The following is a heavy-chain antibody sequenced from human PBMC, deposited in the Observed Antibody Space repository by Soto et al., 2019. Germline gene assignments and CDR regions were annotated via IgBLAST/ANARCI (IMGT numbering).Heavy chain of an antibody. V-gene: IGHV4-31*03. Sequence: SETLSLNCTVSRGSISSGSYCWSWIRQHPGKGLEWIGYIVXSGSLYYNPSLESRVTISVETSKNQFSLKLSSVTAADTAVYYCARDGGSSTWEYGIDVWGQGTTVTVSS. CDR1: RGSISSGSYC. D-gene: IGHD6-6*01. CDR3: ARDGGSSTWEYGIDV. CDR2: IVXSGSL. J-gene: IGHJ6*02.